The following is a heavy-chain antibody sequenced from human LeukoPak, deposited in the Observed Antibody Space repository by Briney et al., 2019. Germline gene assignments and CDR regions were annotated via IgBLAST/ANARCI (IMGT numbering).Heavy chain of an antibody. CDR2: INSGGDAT. CDR1: GFTFSNYW. Sequence: GGSLRLSCAASGFTFSNYWMSWVRQAPGKGLEWVSAINSGGDATKYADSVKGRFTISRDNSKNTLSLQLDSLRAEDTALYYCAKSDCGTIGCKLLNYWGQGTLVTVSS. V-gene: IGHV3-23*01. CDR3: AKSDCGTIGCKLLNY. D-gene: IGHD2-21*01. J-gene: IGHJ4*02.